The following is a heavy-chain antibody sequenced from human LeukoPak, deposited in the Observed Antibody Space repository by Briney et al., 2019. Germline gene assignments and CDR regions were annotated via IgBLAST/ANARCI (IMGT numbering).Heavy chain of an antibody. D-gene: IGHD3/OR15-3a*01. V-gene: IGHV3-7*03. J-gene: IGHJ6*02. CDR1: GFTFSSYW. CDR3: VSLDGVYYYHMDV. CDR2: IKQDGSEK. Sequence: PGGSLRLSCAASGFTFSSYWMSWARQAPGKGLEWVANIKQDGSEKYYVDSVKGRFTISRDNAKNSLYLQMNSLRAEDTAVYYCVSLDGVYYYHMDVWGQGTTVIVSS.